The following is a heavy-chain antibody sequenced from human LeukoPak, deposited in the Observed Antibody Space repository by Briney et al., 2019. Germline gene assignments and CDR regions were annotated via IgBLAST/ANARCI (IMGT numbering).Heavy chain of an antibody. J-gene: IGHJ4*02. CDR3: AREEKRGFWSGFDY. Sequence: GGSLRLSCAASGFTFSTSWMSWVRQAPGKGLEWVANIKQDGSEKYYVDSVRGRFTISRDNAKNSLYLQMNSLRAEDTAVYYCAREEKRGFWSGFDYWGQGTLVTVSS. D-gene: IGHD3-3*01. CDR2: IKQDGSEK. V-gene: IGHV3-7*01. CDR1: GFTFSTSW.